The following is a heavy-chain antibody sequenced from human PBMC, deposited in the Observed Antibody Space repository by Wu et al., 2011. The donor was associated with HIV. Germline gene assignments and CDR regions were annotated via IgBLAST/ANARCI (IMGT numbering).Heavy chain of an antibody. CDR2: ISAYNGDT. Sequence: SGADGEEAWGLSERSPAKTSRNSLTSHGISWVRQAPGQGLQWMGWISAYNGDTNYAQKFQGRVTMTIDTFTATAYMELSSLRSEDTAMYYCARQRDAAAVNWFDPWGQGTLVTVSS. D-gene: IGHD6-13*01. V-gene: IGHV1-18*01. CDR1: RNSLTSHG. J-gene: IGHJ5*02. CDR3: ARQRDAAAVNWFDP.